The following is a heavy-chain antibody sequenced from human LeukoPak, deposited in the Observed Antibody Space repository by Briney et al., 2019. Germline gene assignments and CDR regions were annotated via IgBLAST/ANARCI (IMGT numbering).Heavy chain of an antibody. V-gene: IGHV3-74*01. J-gene: IGHJ5*02. CDR2: INSDGINT. CDR1: GFTFSNHW. D-gene: IGHD3-22*01. CDR3: ARDLGQYYDTSDNWFDP. Sequence: GGSLRLSCAASGFTFSNHWMHWVRQAPGKGLVWVSRINSDGINTSYADSVKGRFTISRDNAKNTLNLQMNSLRAEDTAVYYCARDLGQYYDTSDNWFDPWGQGTLVTVSS.